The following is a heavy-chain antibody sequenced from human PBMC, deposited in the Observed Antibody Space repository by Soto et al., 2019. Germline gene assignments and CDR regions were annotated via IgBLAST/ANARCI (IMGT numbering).Heavy chain of an antibody. D-gene: IGHD3-22*01. CDR2: INTLSTTM. Sequence: EVQLVESGGGLVQPGGSLRLSCAASGFTFSGSSMNWIRQAPGKGLEWISYINTLSTTMYYADSVKGRFSISRDNANNSLYLQMNSLRADDTAIYYCTGGGVSSGPGYWGQGTLVTVSS. J-gene: IGHJ4*02. CDR3: TGGGVSSGPGY. CDR1: GFTFSGSS. V-gene: IGHV3-48*01.